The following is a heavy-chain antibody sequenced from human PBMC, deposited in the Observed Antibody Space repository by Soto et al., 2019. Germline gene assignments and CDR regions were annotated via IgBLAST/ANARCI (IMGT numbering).Heavy chain of an antibody. CDR2: IYYSGST. CDR1: GGSISSSSYY. Sequence: SETLSLTCTVSGGSISSSSYYWGWIRQPPGKGLEWIGSIYYSGSTYYNPSLKSRVTISVDTSKNQFSLKLSSVTAADTAVYYCPTKITDILNDMDYWGQGTLVTVSS. CDR3: PTKITDILNDMDY. D-gene: IGHD3-9*01. V-gene: IGHV4-39*01. J-gene: IGHJ4*02.